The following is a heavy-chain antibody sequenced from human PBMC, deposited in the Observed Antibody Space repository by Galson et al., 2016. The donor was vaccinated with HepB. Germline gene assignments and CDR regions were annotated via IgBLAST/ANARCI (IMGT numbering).Heavy chain of an antibody. J-gene: IGHJ6*02. CDR3: ARDPLQLYFPNINHYYFYGMDV. CDR2: ISHDGSKK. V-gene: IGHV3-30*04. D-gene: IGHD5-18*01. Sequence: SLRLSCAASGFTFSHYAMHWARQAPGKGLEWVTLISHDGSKKYYADSVKGRFTISRDKFKNTLFLQMNSLTVEDTAVYYCARDPLQLYFPNINHYYFYGMDVWGQGTTVTVSS. CDR1: GFTFSHYA.